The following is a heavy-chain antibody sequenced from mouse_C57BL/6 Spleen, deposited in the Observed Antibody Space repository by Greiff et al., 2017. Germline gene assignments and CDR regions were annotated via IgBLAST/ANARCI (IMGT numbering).Heavy chain of an antibody. J-gene: IGHJ2*01. V-gene: IGHV1-64*01. CDR3: ARRVITTVVADY. CDR2: IHPNSGST. Sequence: QVQLKQPGAELVKPGASVKLSCKASGYTFTSYWMHWVKQRPGQGLEWIGMIHPNSGSTNYNEKFKSKATLTVDKSSSTAYMQLSSLTSEDSAVYYCARRVITTVVADYWGQGTTLTVSS. CDR1: GYTFTSYW. D-gene: IGHD1-1*01.